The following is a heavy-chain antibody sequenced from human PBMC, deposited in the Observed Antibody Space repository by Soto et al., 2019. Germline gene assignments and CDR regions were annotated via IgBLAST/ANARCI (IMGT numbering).Heavy chain of an antibody. J-gene: IGHJ6*02. Sequence: QVQLVESGGGVVQPGRSLRLSCAVSGFTFDSYPMHWVRQAPGKGLEWVAVVSYDGTKEYYADSVKGRFTISRDNSKSTLSPQMNSLRADDTAVYYCARAEYSSSWSPYYYYYGMDVWGQGTTVTVSS. CDR2: VSYDGTKE. D-gene: IGHD6-13*01. CDR3: ARAEYSSSWSPYYYYYGMDV. V-gene: IGHV3-30*14. CDR1: GFTFDSYP.